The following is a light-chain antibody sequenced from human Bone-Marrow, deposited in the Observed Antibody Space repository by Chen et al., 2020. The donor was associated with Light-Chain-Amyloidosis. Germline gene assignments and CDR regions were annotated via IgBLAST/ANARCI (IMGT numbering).Light chain of an antibody. Sequence: YELTQPPSVSVSPVQPARITCSGDDLPTRDAYCYQQKPGQAPVLVIHRDTERPSGISERFSGSSCGTTAPLTISCVRAEDEADYHCQSADNCGTYELIFSGGTKLPVL. CDR1: DLPTRD. CDR2: RDT. V-gene: IGLV3-25*03. CDR3: QSADNCGTYELI. J-gene: IGLJ2*01.